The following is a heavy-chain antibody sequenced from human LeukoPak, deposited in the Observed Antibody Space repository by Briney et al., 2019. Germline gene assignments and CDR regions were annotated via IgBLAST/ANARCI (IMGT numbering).Heavy chain of an antibody. Sequence: SETLSLTCTVSGGSLSSYYWSWLRQPPGKGLEGIGDIYYSGSTNYNPSLTSRVTISVDTSKNQFSLKLSSVTAADTAVYYCARGPTYYYDSSGYYLHLGYYYMDVWGKGTTVTVSS. CDR1: GGSLSSYY. V-gene: IGHV4-59*01. D-gene: IGHD3-22*01. CDR2: IYYSGST. J-gene: IGHJ6*03. CDR3: ARGPTYYYDSSGYYLHLGYYYMDV.